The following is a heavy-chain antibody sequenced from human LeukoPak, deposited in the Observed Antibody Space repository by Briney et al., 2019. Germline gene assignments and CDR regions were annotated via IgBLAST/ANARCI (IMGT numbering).Heavy chain of an antibody. CDR3: ARQWVTMVRGATYYMDV. CDR2: ISAYNGNT. Sequence: ASVKVSCKASGYTFTSYGVSWVRQAPGQGLEWMGWISAYNGNTNYAQKLQGRVTMTTDTSTSTAYMELRSLRSDDTAVYYCARQWVTMVRGATYYMDVWGKGTTVTVSS. V-gene: IGHV1-18*01. CDR1: GYTFTSYG. J-gene: IGHJ6*03. D-gene: IGHD3-10*01.